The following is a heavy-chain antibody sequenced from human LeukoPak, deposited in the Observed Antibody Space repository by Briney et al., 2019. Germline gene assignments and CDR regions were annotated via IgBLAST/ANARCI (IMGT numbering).Heavy chain of an antibody. CDR3: ARHVGYDYGDYPRYFDY. CDR1: GGSISSSSYY. V-gene: IGHV4-39*01. J-gene: IGHJ4*02. D-gene: IGHD4-17*01. Sequence: SETLSLTCTVSGGSISSSSYYWGWIRQPPGKGLEWIGSIYYSGSTYYNPSLKSRVTISVDTSKNQFSLKLSSVTAADTAVYYCARHVGYDYGDYPRYFDYWGQGTLVTVSS. CDR2: IYYSGST.